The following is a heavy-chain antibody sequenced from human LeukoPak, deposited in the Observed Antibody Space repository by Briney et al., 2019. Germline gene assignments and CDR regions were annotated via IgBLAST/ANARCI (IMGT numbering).Heavy chain of an antibody. J-gene: IGHJ4*02. CDR3: AKGTDCSGGSCYSIDC. D-gene: IGHD2-15*01. CDR2: ISGGGGST. CDR1: GFTLSNYA. V-gene: IGHV3-23*01. Sequence: GGSLRLSCAASGFTLSNYAMTWVRQAPGKGLEWVSSISGGGGSTYYADSVKGRFTISGDHSKNTLYLQMNSLRVDDTAVYYCAKGTDCSGGSCYSIDCWGQGTLVTVSS.